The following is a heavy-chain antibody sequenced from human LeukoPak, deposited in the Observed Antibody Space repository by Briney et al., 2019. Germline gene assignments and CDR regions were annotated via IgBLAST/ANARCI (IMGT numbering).Heavy chain of an antibody. J-gene: IGHJ4*02. CDR1: GGSISSYY. CDR2: IYYSGST. CDR3: ARGLTYYYDSSGYYSN. V-gene: IGHV4-59*01. Sequence: SETLSLTCTVSGGSISSYYWSWIRQPPGKGLEWIGYIYYSGSTNYNPSLKSRVTISVDTSKNQFSLKLSSVTAADTAVYYCARGLTYYYDSSGYYSNWGQGTLVTVSS. D-gene: IGHD3-22*01.